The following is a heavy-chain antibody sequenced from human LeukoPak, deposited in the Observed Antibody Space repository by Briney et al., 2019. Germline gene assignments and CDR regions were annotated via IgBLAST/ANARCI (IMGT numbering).Heavy chain of an antibody. CDR2: ISPNSGDT. V-gene: IGHV1-2*02. Sequence: ASAKVSCKASGYTFTGYYMHWVRQAPGQGLEWMGWISPNSGDTNYAQKFQGRVTMTRDTSISTAYMELSRLRSDDTAVYYCAREADGDYFDYWGQGTLVTVSS. D-gene: IGHD4-17*01. J-gene: IGHJ4*02. CDR1: GYTFTGYY. CDR3: AREADGDYFDY.